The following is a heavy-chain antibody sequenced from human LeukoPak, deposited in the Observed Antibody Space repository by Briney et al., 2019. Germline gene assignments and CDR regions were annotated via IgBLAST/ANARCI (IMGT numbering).Heavy chain of an antibody. V-gene: IGHV3-23*01. Sequence: GGSLRLSCAASGFTFSSYGMSWVRQAPGKGLEWVSAISGSGGSTYYADSVKGRFTISRDNSKNTLYLQMNSLRAEDTAVYYCAKDHFTTYYYDSSGYYYVLPHDYRGQGTLVTVSS. CDR1: GFTFSSYG. CDR2: ISGSGGST. CDR3: AKDHFTTYYYDSSGYYYVLPHDY. J-gene: IGHJ4*02. D-gene: IGHD3-22*01.